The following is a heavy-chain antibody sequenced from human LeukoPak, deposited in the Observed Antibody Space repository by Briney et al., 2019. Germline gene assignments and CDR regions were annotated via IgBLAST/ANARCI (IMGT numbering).Heavy chain of an antibody. V-gene: IGHV3-48*04. D-gene: IGHD2-15*01. CDR3: ARDGGLNTNLEH. CDR2: ISSSSSTI. J-gene: IGHJ4*02. Sequence: GGSLRLSCAASGFTFSSYSMNWVRQAPGKGLEWVSYISSSSSTIYYADSVRGRFTTSRDNANNFLYLQMNSLRGEDTAVYFCARDGGLNTNLEHWGQGTLVTVSS. CDR1: GFTFSSYS.